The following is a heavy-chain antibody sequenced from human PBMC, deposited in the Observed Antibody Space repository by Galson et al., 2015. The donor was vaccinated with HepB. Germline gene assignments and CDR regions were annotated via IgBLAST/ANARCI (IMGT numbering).Heavy chain of an antibody. D-gene: IGHD3-16*01. Sequence: SLRLSCAASGFSFNDYLMGWVRQAPGKGLEWVANIKQKGSEKDYVDSVKGRFVISRDNAHNSLYLQMDSLRVEDTAVYYCTRMGGLGWQRTPNWFGAWGHGTLVTVSS. CDR3: TRMGGLGWQRTPNWFGA. V-gene: IGHV3-7*01. CDR2: IKQKGSEK. J-gene: IGHJ5*01. CDR1: GFSFNDYL.